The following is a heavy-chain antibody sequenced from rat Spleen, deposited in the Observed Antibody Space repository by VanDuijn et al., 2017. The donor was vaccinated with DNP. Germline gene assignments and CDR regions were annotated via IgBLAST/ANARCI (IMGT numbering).Heavy chain of an antibody. Sequence: EVQLVESGGGLVQPGRSLKLSCAASGFTFSDYYMAWVRQVPGKGLEWVAAITSSGGRTYFPDSVKGRFTISRDDAKSGLYLQMNSLKSEDTATYYCARGSTSIYWYFDFWGPGTMVTVSS. J-gene: IGHJ1*01. D-gene: IGHD3-1*01. V-gene: IGHV5S23*01. CDR2: ITSSGGRT. CDR3: ARGSTSIYWYFDF. CDR1: GFTFSDYY.